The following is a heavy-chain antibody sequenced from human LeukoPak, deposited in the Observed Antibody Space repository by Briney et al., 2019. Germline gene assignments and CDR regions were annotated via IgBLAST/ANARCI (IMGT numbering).Heavy chain of an antibody. CDR1: GGPFSGYY. J-gene: IGHJ4*02. Sequence: SETLSLTCAVYGGPFSGYYWSWIRQPPGKGLEWIGEINHSGSTSYNPSLKSRVTISVDASKNQFSLKLSSVTAADTAMYYCARGGWELPEGSLDYWGQGTLVTVSS. CDR3: ARGGWELPEGSLDY. CDR2: INHSGST. D-gene: IGHD1-26*01. V-gene: IGHV4-34*01.